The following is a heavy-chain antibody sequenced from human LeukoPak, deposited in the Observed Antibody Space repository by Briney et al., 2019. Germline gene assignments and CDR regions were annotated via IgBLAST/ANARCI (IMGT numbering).Heavy chain of an antibody. Sequence: PSETLSLTCAVYGGSFSGYYWSWIRQPPGKGLEWIGEINHSGSTNYNPSLKSRVTISVDTSKNQFSLKLSSVIAADTAVYYCARAHIVVVTAIYYFDYWGQGTLVTVSS. CDR3: ARAHIVVVTAIYYFDY. CDR1: GGSFSGYY. J-gene: IGHJ4*02. D-gene: IGHD2-21*02. V-gene: IGHV4-34*01. CDR2: INHSGST.